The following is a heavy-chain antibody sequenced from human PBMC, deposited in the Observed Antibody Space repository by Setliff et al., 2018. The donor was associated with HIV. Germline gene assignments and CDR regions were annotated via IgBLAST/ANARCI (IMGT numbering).Heavy chain of an antibody. D-gene: IGHD6-19*01. V-gene: IGHV4-39*01. J-gene: IGHJ4*02. Sequence: PSETLSLTCTVSGGSINRISYYWGWIRQAPVRGLEWIGSIYNSGSTYYNPSLKSRIIISSDTSKNQISLRLTSVTAADTAVYFCARSLAGLMNYFDYWGQGMLVTV. CDR2: IYNSGST. CDR1: GGSINRISYY. CDR3: ARSLAGLMNYFDY.